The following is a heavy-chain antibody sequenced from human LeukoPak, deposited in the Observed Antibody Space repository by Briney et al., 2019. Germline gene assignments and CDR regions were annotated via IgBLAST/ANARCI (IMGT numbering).Heavy chain of an antibody. CDR3: ARDKWLTTTHYFDY. J-gene: IGHJ4*02. CDR2: IKGDGSDK. V-gene: IGHV3-7*01. D-gene: IGHD4-11*01. Sequence: PGGSLRLSCAASGFTFSSSWMTWVRQAPGKGLEWLANIKGDGSDKNYVDSVKGRFTISRDNAKNSVYLQMNSLRAEDTAVYYCARDKWLTTTHYFDYWCQGTLVTVSS. CDR1: GFTFSSSW.